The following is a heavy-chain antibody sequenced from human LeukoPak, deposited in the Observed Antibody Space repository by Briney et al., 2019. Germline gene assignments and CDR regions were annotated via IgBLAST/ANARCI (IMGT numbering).Heavy chain of an antibody. V-gene: IGHV7-4-1*02. CDR2: MNTNSGNP. CDR3: ARSLIAARPTPFDY. CDR1: GYTFTSYA. D-gene: IGHD6-6*01. J-gene: IGHJ4*02. Sequence: GASVKVSCKASGYTFTSYAMNWMRQAPGQGLEWMGWMNTNSGNPTYAQGFTGRFVFSLDTSVSTAYLQISSLKAEDTAVYYCARSLIAARPTPFDYWGQGTLVTVSS.